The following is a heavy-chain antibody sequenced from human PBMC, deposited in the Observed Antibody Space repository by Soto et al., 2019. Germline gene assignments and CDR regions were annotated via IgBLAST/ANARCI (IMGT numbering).Heavy chain of an antibody. CDR3: ARRGYSYGYLFDY. CDR2: IIPIFGTA. Sequence: ASVKVSCKASGGTFSSYAISWVRQAPGQGLEWMGGIIPIFGTANYAQKFQGRVTITADESTSTAYMELSSLRSEDTAVYYCARRGYSYGYLFDYWGQGTLVTVSS. V-gene: IGHV1-69*13. D-gene: IGHD5-18*01. CDR1: GGTFSSYA. J-gene: IGHJ4*02.